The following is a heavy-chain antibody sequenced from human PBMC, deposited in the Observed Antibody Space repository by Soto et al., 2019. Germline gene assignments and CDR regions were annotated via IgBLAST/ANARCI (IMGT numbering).Heavy chain of an antibody. CDR2: IYYSGST. CDR1: GGSISSSSYY. Sequence: PSETLSLTCTVSGGSISSSSYYWGWIRQPPGKGLEWIGSIYYSGSTYYNPSLKSRVTISVDTSKNQFSLKLSSVTAADTAVYYCARHRTRKGAPLAYWGQGTLVPVSS. D-gene: IGHD1-26*01. V-gene: IGHV4-39*01. CDR3: ARHRTRKGAPLAY. J-gene: IGHJ4*02.